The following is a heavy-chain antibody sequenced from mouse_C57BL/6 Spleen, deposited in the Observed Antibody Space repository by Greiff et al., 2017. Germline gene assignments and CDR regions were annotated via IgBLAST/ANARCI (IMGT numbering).Heavy chain of an antibody. CDR3: ARRWFSYYYAMDY. V-gene: IGHV1-26*01. J-gene: IGHJ4*01. CDR1: GYTFTDYY. D-gene: IGHD1-1*02. CDR2: INPNNGGT. Sequence: EVQLQQSGPELVKPGASVKISCKASGYTFTDYYMNWVKQSHGKSLEWIGDINPNNGGTSYNQKFKGKATLTVDKSSSTAYMELRSLTSEDSAVYYCARRWFSYYYAMDYWGQGTSVTVSS.